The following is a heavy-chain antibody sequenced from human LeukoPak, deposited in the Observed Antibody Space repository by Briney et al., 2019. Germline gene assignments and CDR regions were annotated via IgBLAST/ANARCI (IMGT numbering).Heavy chain of an antibody. Sequence: GGSLRLSCAASGFTFTSYAMGWVRQAPGKGLEWVSSISGSGGNTYYADSVKGRFTISRDSSKNTLYLQMNSLRAEDTAGYYCASRPGTVAVGPFDFWGQGTLVTVSS. CDR1: GFTFTSYA. CDR3: ASRPGTVAVGPFDF. CDR2: ISGSGGNT. V-gene: IGHV3-23*01. J-gene: IGHJ4*02. D-gene: IGHD6-19*01.